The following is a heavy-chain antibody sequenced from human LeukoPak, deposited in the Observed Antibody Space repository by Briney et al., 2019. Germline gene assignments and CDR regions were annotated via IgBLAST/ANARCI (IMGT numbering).Heavy chain of an antibody. CDR2: IRFDGTAQ. D-gene: IGHD2-21*01. CDR1: GFSFSTFW. Sequence: GGSLRLSCAASGFSFSTFWMTWVRQAPGKGLEWVSFIRFDGTAQYYADSVKGRFTISRDNSKNTLSLQVNSVRPDDTAVYYCVRGNSNGFDIWGQGTMVTVSS. V-gene: IGHV3-30*02. J-gene: IGHJ3*02. CDR3: VRGNSNGFDI.